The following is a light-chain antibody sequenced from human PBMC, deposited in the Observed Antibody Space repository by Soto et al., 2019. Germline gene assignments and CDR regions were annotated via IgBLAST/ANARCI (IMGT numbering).Light chain of an antibody. CDR3: SSYTSSSTLEV. CDR1: SSDVGGYNY. Sequence: QSVLTQPASVSGSPGQSITISCTGTSSDVGGYNYVSWYQQHPGKAPKLMIYDVSNRPSGVSNRFSGSKSGNTASLTISGLQAEDEADYYRSSYTSSSTLEVFGTG. J-gene: IGLJ1*01. CDR2: DVS. V-gene: IGLV2-14*01.